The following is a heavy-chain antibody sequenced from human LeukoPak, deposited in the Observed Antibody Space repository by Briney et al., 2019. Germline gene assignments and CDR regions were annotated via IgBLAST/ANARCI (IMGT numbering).Heavy chain of an antibody. J-gene: IGHJ4*02. Sequence: PTETLSLTCTVSGGSISSSSYYWGWIRQPPGKGLEWIGSIYYSGSTYYNPSLKSRVTISVDKSKNQFSLKLSSVTAADTAVYYCARFGKRSSWTFDYWGQGTLVTVSS. CDR2: IYYSGST. D-gene: IGHD6-13*01. CDR1: GGSISSSSYY. V-gene: IGHV4-39*07. CDR3: ARFGKRSSWTFDY.